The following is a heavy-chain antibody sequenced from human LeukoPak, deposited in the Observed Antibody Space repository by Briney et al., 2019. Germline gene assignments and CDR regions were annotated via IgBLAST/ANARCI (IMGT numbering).Heavy chain of an antibody. CDR2: ISAYNGIP. V-gene: IGHV1-18*01. CDR1: GYTFTSYH. D-gene: IGHD3-10*01. J-gene: IGHJ4*02. CDR3: ARDHSGFHFDY. Sequence: ASVKVSCKASGYTFTSYHIAWVRQAPGRGLEWMGWISAYNGIPKYAENLQGRITMTIDTSTSTAYMELRSLRSDDTAVYYCARDHSGFHFDYWGQGALVTVSS.